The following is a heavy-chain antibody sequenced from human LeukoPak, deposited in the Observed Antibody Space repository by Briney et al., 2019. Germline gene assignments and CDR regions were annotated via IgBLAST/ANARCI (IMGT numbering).Heavy chain of an antibody. CDR3: ARVYSGSYYSRDYFDY. J-gene: IGHJ4*02. CDR1: GVSISSYY. CDR2: FHTSGST. Sequence: SETLSLTCTVSGVSISSYYWSWIRQPAGKGLEWIGRFHTSGSTNYNPSLKSRVTMSVDTSKNQFSLKLSSVTAADTAVYYCARVYSGSYYSRDYFDYWGQGTLVTVSS. D-gene: IGHD1-26*01. V-gene: IGHV4-4*07.